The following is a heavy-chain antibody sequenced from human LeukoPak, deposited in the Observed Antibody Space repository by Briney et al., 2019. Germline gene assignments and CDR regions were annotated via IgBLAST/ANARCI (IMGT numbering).Heavy chain of an antibody. V-gene: IGHV3-43*02. CDR1: GINFAEYA. CDR3: AKESGKFDY. CDR2: ISADGGST. Sequence: GGSLRLSCVVSGINFAEYAMHWVRQPPGKGLEWVSLISADGGSTFSADSVKGRFSISRDNSKNSLYLQMNSLGSEDTAMYYCAKESGKFDYWGQGTLVAVSS. J-gene: IGHJ4*02.